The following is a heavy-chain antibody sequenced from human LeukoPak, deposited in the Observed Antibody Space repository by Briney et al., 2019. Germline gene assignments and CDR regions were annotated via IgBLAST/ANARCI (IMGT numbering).Heavy chain of an antibody. CDR1: GFTFSSYS. CDR3: ARGVRSGERWNFDY. D-gene: IGHD1-26*01. CDR2: ISSSSSYI. J-gene: IGHJ4*02. V-gene: IGHV3-21*01. Sequence: GGSLRLSCAASGFTFSSYSMNWVRQAPGKGLEWVSSISSSSSYIYYADSVKGRFTISRDNAKNSLYLQMNSLRAEDTAVYYCARGVRSGERWNFDYWGQGTLVTVSS.